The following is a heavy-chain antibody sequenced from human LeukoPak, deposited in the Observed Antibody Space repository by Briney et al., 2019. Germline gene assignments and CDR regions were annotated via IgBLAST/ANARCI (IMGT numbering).Heavy chain of an antibody. CDR2: IIPIFGTA. D-gene: IGHD3-3*01. CDR1: GGTFISYA. Sequence: GSSVKVSCKASGGTFISYAISWVRQAPGQGLEWMGGIIPIFGTANYAQKFQGRVTITTDESTSTAYMELSSLRSEDTAVYYCASSPRAGVVIIHFFDYWGQGTLVTVSS. V-gene: IGHV1-69*05. J-gene: IGHJ4*02. CDR3: ASSPRAGVVIIHFFDY.